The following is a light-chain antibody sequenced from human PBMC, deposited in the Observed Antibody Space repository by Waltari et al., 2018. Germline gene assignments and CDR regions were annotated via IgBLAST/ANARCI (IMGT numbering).Light chain of an antibody. V-gene: IGKV3-11*01. CDR1: ENFNDH. Sequence: VLTQSPATLSLSPGDTASLSCRASENFNDHLAWYQQKPGQPPRLVIFDASNRAPGVPARFRGSGSRTDFTLTITSLEPEDFAVYFCQQRSYWPPSFGPGTKIEIK. CDR3: QQRSYWPPS. J-gene: IGKJ1*01. CDR2: DAS.